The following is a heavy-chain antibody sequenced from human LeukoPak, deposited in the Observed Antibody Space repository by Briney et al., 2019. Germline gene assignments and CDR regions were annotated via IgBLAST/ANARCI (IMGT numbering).Heavy chain of an antibody. Sequence: GGSPRLSCAASGFTFSSYAMHWVRQAPGKGLEWVAVISYDGSNKYYADSVKGRFTISRDNSKNTLYLQMNSLRAEDTAVYYCASSAIRGLLVPLGYWGQGTLVTVSS. CDR1: GFTFSSYA. D-gene: IGHD3-10*01. J-gene: IGHJ4*02. CDR2: ISYDGSNK. CDR3: ASSAIRGLLVPLGY. V-gene: IGHV3-30-3*01.